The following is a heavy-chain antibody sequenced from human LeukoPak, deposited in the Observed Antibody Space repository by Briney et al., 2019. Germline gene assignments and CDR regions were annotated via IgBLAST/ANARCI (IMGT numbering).Heavy chain of an antibody. CDR1: GFTVSSNS. Sequence: GGSLRLSCTVSGFTVSSNSWSWVRQAPGKGLEWVSAISGSGGSTYYADSVKGRFTISRDNSKNTLYLQMNSLRAEDTAVYYCAKESGSYPTLPDYWGQGTLVTVSS. D-gene: IGHD1-26*01. CDR3: AKESGSYPTLPDY. CDR2: ISGSGGST. V-gene: IGHV3-23*01. J-gene: IGHJ4*02.